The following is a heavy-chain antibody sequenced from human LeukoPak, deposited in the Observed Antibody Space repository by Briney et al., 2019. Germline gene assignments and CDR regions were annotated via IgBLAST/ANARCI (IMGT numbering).Heavy chain of an antibody. CDR2: ISYDGSNK. J-gene: IGHJ4*02. CDR1: GFTFSSYG. CDR3: AKVGGRGCRSTSCHDY. V-gene: IGHV3-30*18. Sequence: GGSLRLSCAASGFTFSSYGMHWVRQAPGKGLEWVAVISYDGSNKYYADSVKGRFTISRDNSKNTLYLQMNSLRAEDTAVYYCAKVGGRGCRSTSCHDYWGQGTLVTVSS. D-gene: IGHD2-2*01.